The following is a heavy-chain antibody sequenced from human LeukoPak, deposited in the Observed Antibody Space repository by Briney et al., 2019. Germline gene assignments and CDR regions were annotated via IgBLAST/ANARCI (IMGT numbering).Heavy chain of an antibody. CDR2: IIPIFGTA. Sequence: SVKVSCKASGGTFSSYAISWVRQAPGQGLEWMGGIIPIFGTANYAQKFQGRVTITADESTSTAYMELSSLRSEDTAVYYCASIVAVGCSGGSCYPRVNYFDYWGQGTLVAVSS. V-gene: IGHV1-69*13. J-gene: IGHJ4*02. D-gene: IGHD2-15*01. CDR1: GGTFSSYA. CDR3: ASIVAVGCSGGSCYPRVNYFDY.